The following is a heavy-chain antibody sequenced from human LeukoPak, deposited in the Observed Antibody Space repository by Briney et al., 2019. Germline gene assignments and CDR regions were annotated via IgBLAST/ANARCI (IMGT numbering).Heavy chain of an antibody. Sequence: GGSLRLSCAVSEFTVYNSYMSWVRQAPGKGLEWVSAISGSGSGGNTYYADSVKGRFTISRDNSKNTLYLQMNSLRAEDTALYYCAKDPNGDYVGGFDIWGQGTMVTVSS. V-gene: IGHV3-23*01. CDR1: EFTVYNSY. J-gene: IGHJ3*02. D-gene: IGHD4-17*01. CDR2: ISGSGSGGNT. CDR3: AKDPNGDYVGGFDI.